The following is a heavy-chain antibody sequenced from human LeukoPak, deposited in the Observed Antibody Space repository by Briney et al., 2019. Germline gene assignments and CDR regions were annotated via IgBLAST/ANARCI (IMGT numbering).Heavy chain of an antibody. CDR3: AREGYGLDY. CDR1: GFTFSSYA. CDR2: ISYDGSNK. V-gene: IGHV3-30-3*01. D-gene: IGHD1-1*01. Sequence: GGSLRLSCAASGFTFSSYAMHWVRQAPGKGLEWVAVISYDGSNKYYADSVKGRFTISRDNSKNTLYLQMNSLRAEDTAVYYCAREGYGLDYWGQGTLVTVSS. J-gene: IGHJ4*02.